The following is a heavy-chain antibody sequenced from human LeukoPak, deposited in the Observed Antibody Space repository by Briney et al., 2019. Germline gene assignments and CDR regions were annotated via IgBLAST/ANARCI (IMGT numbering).Heavy chain of an antibody. CDR2: ISSSSTI. J-gene: IGHJ4*02. Sequence: GGSLRLSCAVSGFTFSDYYMNWVRQAPGEGLEWVSSISSSSTIYYADSVKGRFTISRDNAKNSLYLQMNSLRAEDTAVYYCARVEVAVAIDYWGQGTLVTVSS. V-gene: IGHV3-69-1*01. D-gene: IGHD6-19*01. CDR1: GFTFSDYY. CDR3: ARVEVAVAIDY.